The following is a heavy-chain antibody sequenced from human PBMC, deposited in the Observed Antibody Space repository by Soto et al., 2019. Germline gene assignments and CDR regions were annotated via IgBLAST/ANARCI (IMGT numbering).Heavy chain of an antibody. J-gene: IGHJ4*02. CDR3: ARDIGSYAYAEGY. Sequence: SETLSLTCSVSGGSINSYWWSWIRQPAGKGLEWIGRVYSSGTTDYNPSLNSRATMSVETSKNQFSLKLTSVTAADTAVYYCARDIGSYAYAEGYWGQGIQVTAPQ. D-gene: IGHD2-2*01. V-gene: IGHV4-4*07. CDR2: VYSSGTT. CDR1: GGSINSYW.